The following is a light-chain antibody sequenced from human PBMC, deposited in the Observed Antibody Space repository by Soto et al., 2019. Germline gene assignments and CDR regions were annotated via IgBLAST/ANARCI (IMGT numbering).Light chain of an antibody. CDR1: ESVSTN. CDR2: GAS. J-gene: IGKJ2*01. Sequence: EKVMTQSPATLSVSPGERVTVSCRASESVSTNLAWYQQKPGQAPRLLIYGASTRATGIPARFSGSGSGTEFTLTISSLQSEDFAVYYCQQYNSWPPMYTFGQGTKLEIK. V-gene: IGKV3-15*01. CDR3: QQYNSWPPMYT.